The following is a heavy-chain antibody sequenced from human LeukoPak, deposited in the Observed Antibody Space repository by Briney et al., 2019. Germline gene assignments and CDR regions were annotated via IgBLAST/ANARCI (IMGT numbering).Heavy chain of an antibody. Sequence: GGSLRLSCAASGFSFSTYWMSWVRQTAEKGLEFVANINQDASVRNYMDSLKGRCTISRDNAKKSVYLEINSLRADDAAMYYCARDPGSSSFDLWGQGALVTVSS. J-gene: IGHJ4*02. CDR1: GFSFSTYW. V-gene: IGHV3-7*01. D-gene: IGHD6-13*01. CDR2: INQDASVR. CDR3: ARDPGSSSFDL.